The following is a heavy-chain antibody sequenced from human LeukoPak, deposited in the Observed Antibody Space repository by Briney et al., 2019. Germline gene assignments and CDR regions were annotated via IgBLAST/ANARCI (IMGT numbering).Heavy chain of an antibody. D-gene: IGHD6-19*01. J-gene: IGHJ5*02. CDR1: GFTFEDYA. V-gene: IGHV3-9*01. CDR2: ISWNRGSI. CDR3: AKDLGSGRFPPDLDP. Sequence: PGGSLRLSCAASGFTFEDYAMHWVRQAPGKSVEGVSGISWNRGSIGYADSVKGRFTSTKDNAKDSLYLQLHSPRAEDPRLYCRAKDLGSGRFPPDLDPWRQGPLVPVSS.